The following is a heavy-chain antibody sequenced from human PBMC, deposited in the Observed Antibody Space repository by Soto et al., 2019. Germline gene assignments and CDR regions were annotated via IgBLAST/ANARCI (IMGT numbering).Heavy chain of an antibody. J-gene: IGHJ6*02. Sequence: QVQLVQSGAEVKKPGSSVKVSCKASGGTFSSYAISWVRQAPGQGLEWMGGIIPIFGTANYAQKFQGRVTITADESTSTAYMELSSLRSEDTAVYYCERDWGYCSGGSCYGTYYYYGMDVWGQGTTVTVSS. CDR1: GGTFSSYA. D-gene: IGHD2-15*01. V-gene: IGHV1-69*01. CDR3: ERDWGYCSGGSCYGTYYYYGMDV. CDR2: IIPIFGTA.